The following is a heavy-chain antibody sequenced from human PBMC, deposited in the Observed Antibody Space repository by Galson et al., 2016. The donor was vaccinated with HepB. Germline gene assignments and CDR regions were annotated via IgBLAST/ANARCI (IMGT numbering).Heavy chain of an antibody. CDR2: IYDSETT. D-gene: IGHD6-19*01. Sequence: SETLSLTCTVSGGSISSHYWSWIRQSPGKGLEWIGYIYDSETTNYNPSLRSRVTISADTSKNQYSVKVTSVTAADTAVYYCARMRSGGWFDYWGQGTLVTVSS. J-gene: IGHJ4*02. CDR1: GGSISSHY. CDR3: ARMRSGGWFDY. V-gene: IGHV4-59*11.